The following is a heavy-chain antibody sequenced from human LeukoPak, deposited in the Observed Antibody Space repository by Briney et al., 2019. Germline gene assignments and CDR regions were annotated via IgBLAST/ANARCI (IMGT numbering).Heavy chain of an antibody. D-gene: IGHD5-18*01. V-gene: IGHV1-2*02. Sequence: ASVKVSCKASGYTFTGYYMHWVRQAPGQGLEWMGWINPNSGGTNYAQKFQGRVTMTRDTSISTAYMELSRLRSDDTAVYYCARILGSSYGYPVWYYFDYWGQGTLVTVSS. CDR3: ARILGSSYGYPVWYYFDY. CDR1: GYTFTGYY. CDR2: INPNSGGT. J-gene: IGHJ4*02.